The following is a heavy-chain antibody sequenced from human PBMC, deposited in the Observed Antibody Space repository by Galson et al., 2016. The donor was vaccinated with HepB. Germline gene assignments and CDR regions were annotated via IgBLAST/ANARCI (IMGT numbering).Heavy chain of an antibody. Sequence: TLSLTCSVSSGSISFDDYYWTWIRQPAGKGLEWIGRIYSNGTTNYNPSLKNRVTISIATSKNQFSLNLGSVTAADTAVYYCATTYNWNVLGQFYYYAMDVWGKGTSVTVSS. J-gene: IGHJ6*04. V-gene: IGHV4-61*02. D-gene: IGHD1-1*01. CDR3: ATTYNWNVLGQFYYYAMDV. CDR2: IYSNGTT. CDR1: SGSISFDDYY.